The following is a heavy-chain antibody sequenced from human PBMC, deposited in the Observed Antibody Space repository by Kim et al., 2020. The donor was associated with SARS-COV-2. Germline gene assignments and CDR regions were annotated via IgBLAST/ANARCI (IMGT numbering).Heavy chain of an antibody. CDR3: AKGNSYGDSPIDY. J-gene: IGHJ4*02. CDR2: ISWNSGSI. D-gene: IGHD4-17*01. Sequence: GGSLRLSCAASGFTFDDYAMHWVRQAPGKGLEWVSGISWNSGSIGYADSVKGRFTISRDNAKNSLYLQMNSLRAEDTALYYCAKGNSYGDSPIDYWGQGTLVTVSS. CDR1: GFTFDDYA. V-gene: IGHV3-9*01.